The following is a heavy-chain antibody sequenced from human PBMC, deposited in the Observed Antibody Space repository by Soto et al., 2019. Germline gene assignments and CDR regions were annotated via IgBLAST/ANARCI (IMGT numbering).Heavy chain of an antibody. J-gene: IGHJ6*02. Sequence: ASVKVSCKASGYTFTSYGISWVRQAPGQGLEWMGWISAYNGNTNYAQKLQGRVTMTTDTSTSTAYMELRSLRSDDTAVYYCARWGGATPWYYYGMDVWGQGTTGTVSS. CDR1: GYTFTSYG. V-gene: IGHV1-18*04. CDR2: ISAYNGNT. CDR3: ARWGGATPWYYYGMDV. D-gene: IGHD1-26*01.